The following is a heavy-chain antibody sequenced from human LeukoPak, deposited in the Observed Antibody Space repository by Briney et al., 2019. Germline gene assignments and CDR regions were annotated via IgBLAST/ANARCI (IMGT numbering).Heavy chain of an antibody. CDR3: ARVVLYYSYMDV. CDR2: IKEDGSEI. V-gene: IGHV3-7*01. D-gene: IGHD6-13*01. Sequence: GGSPRLSCPASGFTFSRHWMTWLRQAPGKGLELVANIKEDGSEIYYVDSVKGRFTTSSDNATNSLYLQMNSLRAADTAVYYCARVVLYYSYMDVWGKGTPVTVSS. CDR1: GFTFSRHW. J-gene: IGHJ6*03.